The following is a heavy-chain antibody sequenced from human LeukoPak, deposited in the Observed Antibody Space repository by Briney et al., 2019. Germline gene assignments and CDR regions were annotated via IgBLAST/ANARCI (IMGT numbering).Heavy chain of an antibody. V-gene: IGHV4-34*01. Sequence: PSETLSLTCAVYGGSFSGYYWSWIRQPPGKGLEWIGEINHSGSTNYNPSLKSRVTISVGTSKNQFSLKLSSVTAADTAVYYCARRGYYYDSSGYLPFDYWGQGTLVTVSS. CDR3: ARRGYYYDSSGYLPFDY. CDR1: GGSFSGYY. CDR2: INHSGST. D-gene: IGHD3-22*01. J-gene: IGHJ4*02.